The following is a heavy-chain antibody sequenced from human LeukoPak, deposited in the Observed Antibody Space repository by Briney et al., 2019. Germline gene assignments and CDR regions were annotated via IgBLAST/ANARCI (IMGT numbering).Heavy chain of an antibody. CDR2: MNPNSGNA. D-gene: IGHD6-6*01. CDR3: ARGWQLEA. Sequence: EASVKVSFTASGYTFTIYDINWVRQAPGQGLEWMGWMNPNSGNAGYAQKFQGRVTMTRNTSISTAYMELSSLRSEDTAVYYCARGWQLEAWGQGTLVTVSS. CDR1: GYTFTIYD. J-gene: IGHJ5*02. V-gene: IGHV1-8*01.